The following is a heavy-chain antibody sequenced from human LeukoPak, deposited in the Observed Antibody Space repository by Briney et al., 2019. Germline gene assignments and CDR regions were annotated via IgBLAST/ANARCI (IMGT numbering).Heavy chain of an antibody. Sequence: SETLSLTCTVSGYSISTGYYWDWIRQPPGKGLEWIGTFYHGGSTYYNPSLKNRVTISVDTSKNQFSLKLSSVTAADTAVYYCARAFSSSWYNDAFDIWGQGTMVTVSS. CDR2: FYHGGST. V-gene: IGHV4-38-2*02. J-gene: IGHJ3*02. D-gene: IGHD6-13*01. CDR3: ARAFSSSWYNDAFDI. CDR1: GYSISTGYY.